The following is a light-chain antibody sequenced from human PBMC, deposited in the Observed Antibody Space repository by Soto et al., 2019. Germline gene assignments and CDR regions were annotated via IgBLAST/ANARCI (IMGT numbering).Light chain of an antibody. J-gene: IGKJ5*01. CDR1: QTISRY. V-gene: IGKV1-39*01. CDR3: HQRSNWPPDT. CDR2: AAS. Sequence: IEMTQFPSSLSASVGDRVTIXXRASQTISRYLNWYQQKPGKAPKVLXYAASSLQSGVPSRFSGSGSGTDFTLTISSLEPEDFAVYYCHQRSNWPPDTFGQGTRLEIK.